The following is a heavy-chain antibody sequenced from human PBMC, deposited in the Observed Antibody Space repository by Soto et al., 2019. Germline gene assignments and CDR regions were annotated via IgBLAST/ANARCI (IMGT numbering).Heavy chain of an antibody. CDR1: GFTVSSNQ. Sequence: EVQMVESGGGLIQPGGSLRLSCAASGFTVSSNQMNWVRQAPGKGLEWVSGIYSGGSTDYADSVKGRFTISRDNSXITLYLQLNDLRVEDTAVYYCARRYCSGGSCYSFDFWGQGTLVTVSS. J-gene: IGHJ4*02. D-gene: IGHD2-15*01. CDR2: IYSGGST. V-gene: IGHV3-53*01. CDR3: ARRYCSGGSCYSFDF.